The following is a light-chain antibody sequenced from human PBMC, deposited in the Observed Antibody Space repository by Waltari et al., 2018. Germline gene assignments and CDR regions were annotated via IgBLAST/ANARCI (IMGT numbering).Light chain of an antibody. Sequence: QSVLTQPPSASGTPGQRVTISCYGSSSNIGSYSVYWYQQPPGTAPNLLIYRKKQRPSGFPDRFSGSKSGTSASLAISGLQSDDDADYYCASWDDSLSGWVFGGGTKLTVL. CDR1: SSNIGSYS. CDR2: RKK. CDR3: ASWDDSLSGWV. V-gene: IGLV1-47*01. J-gene: IGLJ3*02.